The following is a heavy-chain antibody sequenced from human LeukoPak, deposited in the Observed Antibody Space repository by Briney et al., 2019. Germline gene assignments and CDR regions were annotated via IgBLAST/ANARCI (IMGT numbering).Heavy chain of an antibody. J-gene: IGHJ6*02. CDR3: ATDGGNYGNFYGMDV. CDR2: TYYRSKWYN. D-gene: IGHD1-7*01. Sequence: SQTLSLTCAISGDSVSSNSAARSWIRQSPSRGLEWLGRTYYRSKWYNDYTASVKSRITINPDTSKNQFSLQLNSVTPEDTAVYYCATDGGNYGNFYGMDVWGQGTTVTVSS. V-gene: IGHV6-1*01. CDR1: GDSVSSNSAA.